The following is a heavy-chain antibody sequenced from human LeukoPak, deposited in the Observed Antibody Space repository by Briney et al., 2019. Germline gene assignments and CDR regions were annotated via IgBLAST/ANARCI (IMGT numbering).Heavy chain of an antibody. D-gene: IGHD3-16*01. Sequence: GGSLRLSCAASGFTFDKYAMSWVRQAPGKGLEWVASISHSGGSAYYADSVKGRFNISRDNSKDTVELQMNSLRAEDTALFFCAKMRWAWGSSPGLIDVWGKGTTVTVSS. V-gene: IGHV3-23*01. CDR1: GFTFDKYA. CDR2: ISHSGGSA. J-gene: IGHJ6*04. CDR3: AKMRWAWGSSPGLIDV.